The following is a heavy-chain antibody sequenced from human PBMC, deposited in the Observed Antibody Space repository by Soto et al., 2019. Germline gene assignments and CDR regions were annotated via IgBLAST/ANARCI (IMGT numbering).Heavy chain of an antibody. D-gene: IGHD2-2*02. V-gene: IGHV1-69*13. J-gene: IGHJ6*02. CDR2: IIPMFSKA. CDR3: ATRVVVVQAAINYYYYGMDV. CDR1: GGTFSSYA. Sequence: SVKVSCKASGGTFSSYAFSWLRQAPGQGLEWMGGIIPMFSKADSAQKFQDRVTINADESTSTAYMELNSLRSEDTAVYYCATRVVVVQAAINYYYYGMDVWGQGTTVTVSS.